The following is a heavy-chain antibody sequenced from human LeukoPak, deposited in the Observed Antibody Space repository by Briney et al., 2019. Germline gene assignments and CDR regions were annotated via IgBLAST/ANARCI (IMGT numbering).Heavy chain of an antibody. V-gene: IGHV3-21*01. CDR3: ARSKPWGYCSGGSCYPTYYYYYYMDV. D-gene: IGHD2-15*01. CDR2: ISSISNYI. CDR1: GFTFSSYS. J-gene: IGHJ6*03. Sequence: GGSLRLSCAASGFTFSSYSMNWVRQAPGRGLEWVSSISSISNYIYYVDSVTGLFTISRNNAKNPLFLQMNSLRAEDTAVYFCARSKPWGYCSGGSCYPTYYYYYYMDVWGKGTTVTVSS.